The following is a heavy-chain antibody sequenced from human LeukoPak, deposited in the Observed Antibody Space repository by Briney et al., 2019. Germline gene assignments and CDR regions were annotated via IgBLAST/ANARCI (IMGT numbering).Heavy chain of an antibody. CDR2: IYSGGST. V-gene: IGHV3-53*01. J-gene: IGHJ4*02. CDR3: ARGTTKYTSGWSDY. Sequence: GGSLRPSCAASGFTVSSNYMSWVRQAPGKGLEWVSVIYSGGSTYYADSVKGRFTISRDNSKNTLYLQMNSLRAEDTAVYYCARGTTKYTSGWSDYWGQGTLVTVSS. CDR1: GFTVSSNY. D-gene: IGHD6-19*01.